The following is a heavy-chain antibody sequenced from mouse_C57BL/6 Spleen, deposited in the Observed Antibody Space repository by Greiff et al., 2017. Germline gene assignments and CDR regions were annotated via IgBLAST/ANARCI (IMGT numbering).Heavy chain of an antibody. J-gene: IGHJ4*01. D-gene: IGHD1-1*01. CDR2: ISSGGDYI. CDR3: TRAEYYGSRSMDY. CDR1: GFTFSSYA. V-gene: IGHV5-9-1*02. Sequence: EVQLVESGEGLVKPGGSLKLSCAASGFTFSSYAMSWVRQPPEKRLEWVAYISSGGDYIYYADTVKGRFTISRDNARNTLYLQMSSLKSEDTAMYYCTRAEYYGSRSMDYWGQGTSVTVAS.